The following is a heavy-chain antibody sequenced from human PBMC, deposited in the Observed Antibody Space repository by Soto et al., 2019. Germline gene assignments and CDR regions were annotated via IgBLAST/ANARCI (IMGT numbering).Heavy chain of an antibody. Sequence: LGGSLKISCKGFGYSFTIFWIGWVRQMPGKGLEWMGMIYPGDSETRYSPSFQGQVTMSVDKSSSTAYLQWHSLKASDSAMYYCARPGAGAVFGLVTPYYYGMDVWGQGTTVTVSS. J-gene: IGHJ6*02. V-gene: IGHV5-51*01. CDR2: IYPGDSET. CDR3: ARPGAGAVFGLVTPYYYGMDV. D-gene: IGHD3-3*01. CDR1: GYSFTIFW.